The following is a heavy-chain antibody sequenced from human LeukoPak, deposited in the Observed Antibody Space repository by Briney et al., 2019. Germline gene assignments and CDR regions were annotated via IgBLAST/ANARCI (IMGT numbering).Heavy chain of an antibody. CDR3: AKIAETSGSYGQGYDY. CDR1: GFTFSSYW. D-gene: IGHD1-26*01. CDR2: INNNGANT. J-gene: IGHJ4*02. V-gene: IGHV3-23*01. Sequence: GGSLRLSCAASGFTFSSYWMSWVRQTPGKGLEWVSGINNNGANTYYADSVKGRFTISRDNSKNTLYLQMNSLRAEDTAVYYCAKIAETSGSYGQGYDYWGQGTLVTVSS.